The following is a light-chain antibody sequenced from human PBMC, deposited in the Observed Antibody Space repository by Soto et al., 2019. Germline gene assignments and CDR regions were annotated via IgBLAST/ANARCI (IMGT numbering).Light chain of an antibody. CDR3: QQYGSPPLT. CDR1: QSDSSSY. Sequence: EIVLTQSPGTLSLSPGKRATLSCRASQSDSSSYLAWYQQKPGQAPSLLIYGASSRATGIPDRFSGSGSGTEFTLTISRLEPEDFAVYYCQQYGSPPLTFGGGTKVEIK. CDR2: GAS. J-gene: IGKJ4*01. V-gene: IGKV3-20*01.